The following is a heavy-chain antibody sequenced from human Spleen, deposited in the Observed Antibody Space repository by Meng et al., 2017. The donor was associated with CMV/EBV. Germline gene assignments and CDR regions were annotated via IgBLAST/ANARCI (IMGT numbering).Heavy chain of an antibody. J-gene: IGHJ4*02. CDR1: GFTFDSYT. Sequence: CAASGFTFDSYTMSWGRQSAEKGLECVALISAIDDSAYYADSMKGRFTISRDNSKNTVSLEMHNLRVEDTAIYYCAKTLNGYGGQDYWGQGTLVTVSS. V-gene: IGHV3-23*01. D-gene: IGHD5-12*01. CDR3: AKTLNGYGGQDY. CDR2: ISAIDDSA.